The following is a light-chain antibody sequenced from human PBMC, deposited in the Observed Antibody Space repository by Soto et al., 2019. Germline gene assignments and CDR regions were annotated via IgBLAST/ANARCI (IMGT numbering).Light chain of an antibody. J-gene: IGKJ4*01. CDR2: GAS. V-gene: IGKV3-20*01. CDR3: QQYGSSPLT. Sequence: EIVLTQSPGTLSLSPGERATLSCRASQSVSSSYLAWYQPKPGQAPSLLIYGASSSATGIPDRFSGSGSGTDFTLTISRLEPEDFAVYYCQQYGSSPLTFGGGTKVEIK. CDR1: QSVSSSY.